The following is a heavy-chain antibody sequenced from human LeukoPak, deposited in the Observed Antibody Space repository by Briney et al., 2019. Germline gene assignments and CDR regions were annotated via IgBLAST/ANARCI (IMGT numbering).Heavy chain of an antibody. V-gene: IGHV4-59*01. CDR3: ARDIHCSGGSCYPNDAFDI. CDR2: IYYSGST. J-gene: IGHJ3*02. CDR1: GGSISSYY. D-gene: IGHD2-15*01. Sequence: SETMSLTCTVYGGSISSYYWSWIRQPPGKGLEWIGYIYYSGSTNYNPSLKSRVTISVDTSKNQFSLKLSSVTAADTAVYYCARDIHCSGGSCYPNDAFDIWGQGTMVTVSS.